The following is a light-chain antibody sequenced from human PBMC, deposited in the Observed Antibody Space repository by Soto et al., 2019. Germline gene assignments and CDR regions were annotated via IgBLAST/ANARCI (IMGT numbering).Light chain of an antibody. CDR3: SSYTSSSTYVV. J-gene: IGLJ2*01. Sequence: QSVLTQPASVSGSPGQSITISCTGTSSDVGGYNYVSWYQQHTGKAPKLMIYDVSNRPSGVSNRFSGSKSGNTASLTISGLQAEDEADYYCSSYTSSSTYVVFGGGTKLTV. CDR2: DVS. V-gene: IGLV2-14*01. CDR1: SSDVGGYNY.